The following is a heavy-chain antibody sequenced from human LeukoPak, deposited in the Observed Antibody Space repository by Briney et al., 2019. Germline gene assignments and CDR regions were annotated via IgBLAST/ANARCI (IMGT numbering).Heavy chain of an antibody. CDR1: GFIFSSYW. V-gene: IGHV3-7*04. Sequence: GGSLRLSCAGSGFIFSSYWMSWVRQAPGKGLEWVANIKQDGSEKYYVDSVKGRFTISRDNAKNSLYLQMNSLRAEDTAVYYCARAYYGSGSPFDYWGKGTLVTVSS. J-gene: IGHJ4*02. CDR3: ARAYYGSGSPFDY. D-gene: IGHD3-10*01. CDR2: IKQDGSEK.